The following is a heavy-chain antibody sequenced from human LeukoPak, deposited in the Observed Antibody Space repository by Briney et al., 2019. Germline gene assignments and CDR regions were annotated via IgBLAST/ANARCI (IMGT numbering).Heavy chain of an antibody. Sequence: SETLSFTCTVSGGSITSGGHYGSWIRQHPGKGLEWIGYIYYSGNAYYNPSLKSRVTISVDTSKNQFSLKVSSVTAADTAVYYCARSAESGYADFDYWGQGTLVTVSS. D-gene: IGHD5-12*01. J-gene: IGHJ4*02. V-gene: IGHV4-31*03. CDR1: GGSITSGGHY. CDR3: ARSAESGYADFDY. CDR2: IYYSGNA.